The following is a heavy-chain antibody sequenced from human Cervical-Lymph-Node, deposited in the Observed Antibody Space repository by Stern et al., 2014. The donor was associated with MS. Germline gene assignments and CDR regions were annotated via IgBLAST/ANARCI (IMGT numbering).Heavy chain of an antibody. V-gene: IGHV5-51*01. Sequence: EVQLVESGAEVTKPGESLKISCKGSGYNFNNYWIGWVRHMPGKGLEWMGIIFPGVSDTAYRPAFHGQVTISADASTSTAYLQRGSLRASDTAMYYCARIRGSFGYDAFDIWGQGTMVTVSS. CDR3: ARIRGSFGYDAFDI. J-gene: IGHJ3*02. CDR2: IFPGVSDT. CDR1: GYNFNNYW. D-gene: IGHD2-15*01.